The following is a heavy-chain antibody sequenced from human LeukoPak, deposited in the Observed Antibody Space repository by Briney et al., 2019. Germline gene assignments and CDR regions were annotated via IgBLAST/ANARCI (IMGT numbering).Heavy chain of an antibody. CDR1: GGSISSYY. J-gene: IGHJ4*02. D-gene: IGHD1-7*01. CDR2: IYYSGST. Sequence: SETLSLTCTVSGGSISSYYWSWIRQPPGKVLEWIGYIYYSGSTNYNPSLKSRVTISVDTSKNQFSLKLSSVTAADTAVYYCARVSYNWNYLDYWGQGTLVAVSS. CDR3: ARVSYNWNYLDY. V-gene: IGHV4-59*01.